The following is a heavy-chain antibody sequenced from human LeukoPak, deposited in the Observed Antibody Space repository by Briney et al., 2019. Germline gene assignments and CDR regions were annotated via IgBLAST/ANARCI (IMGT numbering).Heavy chain of an antibody. J-gene: IGHJ4*02. Sequence: GASVKVSCKASGYTFTSYAMHWVRQAPGQRLEWMGRINAGNGNTKYSQKFQGRVTITRDTSASTAYMELSSLRSEDTAVYYCARVPFKFGYDSSGYPLQALTFADWGQGTLVTVSS. CDR1: GYTFTSYA. CDR3: ARVPFKFGYDSSGYPLQALTFAD. V-gene: IGHV1-3*01. D-gene: IGHD3-22*01. CDR2: INAGNGNT.